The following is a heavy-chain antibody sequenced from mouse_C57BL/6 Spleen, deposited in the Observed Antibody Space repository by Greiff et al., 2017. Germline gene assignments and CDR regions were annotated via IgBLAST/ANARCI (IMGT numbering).Heavy chain of an antibody. V-gene: IGHV1-39*01. J-gene: IGHJ4*01. CDR3: AREILLRFYAMDY. D-gene: IGHD1-1*01. CDR1: GYSFTDYN. Sequence: VQLKESGPELVKPGASVKISCKASGYSFTDYNMNWVKQSNGKSLEWIGVINPNYGTTSYNQKFKGKATLTVDQSSSTAYMQLNSLTSEDSAVYYCAREILLRFYAMDYWGQGTSVTVSS. CDR2: INPNYGTT.